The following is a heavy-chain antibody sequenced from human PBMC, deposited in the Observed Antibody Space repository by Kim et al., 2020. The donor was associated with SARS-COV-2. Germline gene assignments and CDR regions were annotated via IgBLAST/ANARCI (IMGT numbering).Heavy chain of an antibody. V-gene: IGHV3-30*18. J-gene: IGHJ4*02. D-gene: IGHD1-1*01. CDR2: ISYDGSNK. Sequence: GGSLRLSCAASGFTFSSYGMHWVRQAPGKGLEWVAVISYDGSNKYYADSVKGRFTISRDNSKNTLYLQMNSLRAEDTAVYYCAKDSAGYDYWGQGTLDTVSS. CDR1: GFTFSSYG. CDR3: AKDSAGYDY.